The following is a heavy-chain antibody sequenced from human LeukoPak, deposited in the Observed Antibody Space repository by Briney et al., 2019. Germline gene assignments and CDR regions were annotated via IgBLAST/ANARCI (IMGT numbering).Heavy chain of an antibody. J-gene: IGHJ3*02. CDR1: GFTVSSNY. V-gene: IGHV3-53*05. Sequence: GGSLRLSCAASGFTVSSNYMSWVRQAPGKGLEWVSVIYSGGSTYYADSVKGRFTISRDNSKNTLYLQMNSLRAEDTAVYYCARDDQGDSSGYYYGAFDIWGQGTMVTVSS. CDR3: ARDDQGDSSGYYYGAFDI. D-gene: IGHD3-22*01. CDR2: IYSGGST.